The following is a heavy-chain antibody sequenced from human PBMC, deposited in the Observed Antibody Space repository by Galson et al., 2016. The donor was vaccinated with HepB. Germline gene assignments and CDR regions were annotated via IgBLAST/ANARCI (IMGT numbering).Heavy chain of an antibody. V-gene: IGHV3-30*04. J-gene: IGHJ4*02. D-gene: IGHD3/OR15-3a*01. CDR3: ARPIDGRSFVDVSLDH. CDR2: ISRDGINK. CDR1: GFSFSSYA. Sequence: SLRLSCAVSGFSFSSYAMHWVRQAPGRGLEWVAAISRDGINKIYADSVRGRFTISRDNPKNTLYLQMNSLRVEETAAYYCARPIDGRSFVDVSLDHWGQGTLVTVSS.